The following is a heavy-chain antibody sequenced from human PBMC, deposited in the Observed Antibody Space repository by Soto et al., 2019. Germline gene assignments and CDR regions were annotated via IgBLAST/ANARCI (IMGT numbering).Heavy chain of an antibody. CDR1: GYTVTNYD. V-gene: IGHV1-8*01. Sequence: ASVKVSCKASGYTVTNYDINWVRQATGQGLEWMGWMNPKSNETANAQKFQGRVIMTWDTSISTVYMELSSLRSEDMSVYYCIIAGVIVVDAFDIWGQGTMVTVSS. CDR2: MNPKSNET. D-gene: IGHD3-16*02. CDR3: IIAGVIVVDAFDI. J-gene: IGHJ3*02.